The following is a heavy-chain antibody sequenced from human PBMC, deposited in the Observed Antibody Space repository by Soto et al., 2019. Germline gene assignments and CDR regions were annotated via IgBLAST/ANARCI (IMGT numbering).Heavy chain of an antibody. V-gene: IGHV1-46*03. Sequence: ASVKVSCKASGYTFPSYYMHWVRQAPGQGLEWMGIINPSGGSTSYAQKFQGRVTMTRDTSTSTVYMELSSLRSEDTAVYYCARDPRPGYSSSWYDYWGQGTLVTVSS. CDR1: GYTFPSYY. CDR2: INPSGGST. D-gene: IGHD6-13*01. J-gene: IGHJ4*02. CDR3: ARDPRPGYSSSWYDY.